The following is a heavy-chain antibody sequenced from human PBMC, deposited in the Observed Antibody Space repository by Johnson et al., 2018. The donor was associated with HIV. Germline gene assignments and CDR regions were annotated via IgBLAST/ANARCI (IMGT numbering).Heavy chain of an antibody. J-gene: IGHJ3*02. D-gene: IGHD1-26*01. CDR3: ARGVDGIVGGRDAFDI. CDR2: IWYDGSNK. CDR1: GFTVSSNY. V-gene: IGHV3-33*08. Sequence: QVQLVESGGGLVKPGGSLRLSCAASGFTVSSNYMSWVRQAPGKGLEWVAVIWYDGSNKYYADSVKGRFTISRDNSKNTLYLQMNSLRAEDTAVYYCARGVDGIVGGRDAFDIWGQGTMVTVSS.